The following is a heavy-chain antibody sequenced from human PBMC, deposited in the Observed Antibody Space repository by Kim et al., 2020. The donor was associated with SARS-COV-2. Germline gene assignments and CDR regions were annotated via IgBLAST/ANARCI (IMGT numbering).Heavy chain of an antibody. CDR2: ISSNGGST. CDR1: GFTFSSYA. V-gene: IGHV3-64D*06. CDR3: VKDLGSPLTSCFDCDY. D-gene: IGHD2-2*01. J-gene: IGHJ4*02. Sequence: GGSLRLSCSASGFTFSSYAMHWVRQAPGKGLEYVSAISSNGGSTYYADSVKGRFTISRDNSKNTLYLQMSSLRAEDTAVYYCVKDLGSPLTSCFDCDYWGQGTLVTVSS.